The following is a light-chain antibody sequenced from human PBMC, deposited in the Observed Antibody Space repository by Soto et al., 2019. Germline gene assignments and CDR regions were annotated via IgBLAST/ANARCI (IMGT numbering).Light chain of an antibody. CDR2: AAS. Sequence: EIVLTQSPGTLSLSPGERATLSCRASQSVSSYYLAWYQQKPGQAPRLLIYAASSRATGIPDSFSGGGSGTDVTLTISRLEPEDFAVYYCQQCGSSPWTFGQGTKVEIK. J-gene: IGKJ1*01. CDR3: QQCGSSPWT. CDR1: QSVSSYY. V-gene: IGKV3-20*01.